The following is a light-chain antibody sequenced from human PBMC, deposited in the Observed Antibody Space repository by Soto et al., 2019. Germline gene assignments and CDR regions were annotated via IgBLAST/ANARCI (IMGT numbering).Light chain of an antibody. V-gene: IGLV1-44*01. CDR3: AAWYDSLNGPV. Sequence: QPVLTQPPSASGTPGQRVTISCSGSSSNIESNTVNWYQQLPGTAPKLLIYSNNQRPSGVPDRFSGSKSGTSASLAISGLQSEDEADYYCAAWYDSLNGPVFGGGTKLTVL. J-gene: IGLJ3*02. CDR2: SNN. CDR1: SSNIESNT.